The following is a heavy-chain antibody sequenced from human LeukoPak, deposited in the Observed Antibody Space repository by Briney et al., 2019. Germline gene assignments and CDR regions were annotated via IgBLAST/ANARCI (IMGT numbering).Heavy chain of an antibody. CDR1: DISFSTSW. V-gene: IGHV3-7*05. CDR3: VRGVVPRAAFDV. Sequence: GGSLRLSCTPFDISFSTSWMSGVPQAPGKGPEWVAYIKGDGSEISYVDSVKGRFTISRDNAKNSLYLQMDSLRVEDSAVYYCVRGVVPRAAFDVWGQGTMVTVSS. J-gene: IGHJ3*01. D-gene: IGHD2-2*01. CDR2: IKGDGSEI.